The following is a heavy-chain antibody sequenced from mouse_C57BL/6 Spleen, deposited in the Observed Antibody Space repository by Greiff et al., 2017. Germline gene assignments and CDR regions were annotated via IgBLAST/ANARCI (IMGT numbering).Heavy chain of an antibody. CDR3: APYGSSNFDY. CDR1: GYAFSSSW. D-gene: IGHD1-1*01. CDR2: IYPGDGDT. V-gene: IGHV1-82*01. J-gene: IGHJ2*01. Sequence: VKLQESGPELVKPGASVKISCKASGYAFSSSWMNWVKQRPGTGLEWIGRIYPGDGDTNYNGKFKGKATLTADKSSSTAYMQLSSLTSEDSAVYFCAPYGSSNFDYWGQGTTLTVSS.